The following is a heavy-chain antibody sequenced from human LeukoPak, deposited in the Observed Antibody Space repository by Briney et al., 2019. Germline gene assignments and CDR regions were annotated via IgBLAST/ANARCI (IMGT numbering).Heavy chain of an antibody. Sequence: SETLSLTCTVSGGSISSSSYHWGWIRQPPGKGLEWIGSIYYSGSTYYNPSLKSRVTISVDKSKNQFSLKLSSVTAADTAVYYCASAPYGSGSYFDYWGQGTLVTVSS. D-gene: IGHD3-10*01. CDR2: IYYSGST. J-gene: IGHJ4*02. CDR1: GGSISSSSYH. CDR3: ASAPYGSGSYFDY. V-gene: IGHV4-39*07.